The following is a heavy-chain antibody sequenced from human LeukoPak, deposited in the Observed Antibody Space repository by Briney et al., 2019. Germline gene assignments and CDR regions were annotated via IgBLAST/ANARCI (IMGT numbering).Heavy chain of an antibody. D-gene: IGHD3-10*01. CDR2: ISTSGST. Sequence: SETLSLTCTVSGVSISSYYCSWIRQPPAKGLEWIGYISTSGSTDYSPSLKSRVTISVDRSKNQCSLNLSSVTAADTAVYYCASAPVGAPLLFDYWGQGTLVTVSS. V-gene: IGHV4-4*09. CDR1: GVSISSYY. J-gene: IGHJ4*02. CDR3: ASAPVGAPLLFDY.